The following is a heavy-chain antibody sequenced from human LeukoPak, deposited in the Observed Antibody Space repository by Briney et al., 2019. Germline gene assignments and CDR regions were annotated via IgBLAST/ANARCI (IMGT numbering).Heavy chain of an antibody. CDR1: GNYW. V-gene: IGHV3-74*01. CDR2: INSDGSWT. CDR3: ARDGGYYSNY. D-gene: IGHD3-22*01. J-gene: IGHJ4*02. Sequence: GGSLRLSYAASGNYWMHWVRQVPGKGLVWVSHINSDGSWTSYADSVKGRFTISKDNAKNTVYLQMNSLRAEDTAVYYCARDGGYYSNYWGQGTLVTVSS.